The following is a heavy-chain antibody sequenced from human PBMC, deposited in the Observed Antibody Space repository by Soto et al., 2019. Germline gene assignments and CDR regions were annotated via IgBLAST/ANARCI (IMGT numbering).Heavy chain of an antibody. CDR1: GDSVSSNSAA. CDR3: ASVGREFPSGSSSNYFDY. V-gene: IGHV6-1*01. D-gene: IGHD6-6*01. CDR2: TYYRSNWYN. Sequence: PSPTLSLTCAISGDSVSSNSAAWNWIRQSPSRGLEWLGRTYYRSNWYNDYAVSVKSRITINPDTSKNQFSLQLNSVTPEDTAVYYCASVGREFPSGSSSNYFDYWGQGTLVTVSS. J-gene: IGHJ4*02.